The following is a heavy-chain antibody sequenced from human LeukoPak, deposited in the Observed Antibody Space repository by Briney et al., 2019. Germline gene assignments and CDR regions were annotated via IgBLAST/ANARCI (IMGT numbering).Heavy chain of an antibody. V-gene: IGHV4-61*01. CDR3: ARGGGYCSGSSCYSTNWFDP. D-gene: IGHD2-15*01. Sequence: PSETLSLTCTVSDGSISSSSYSWSWIRQAPGKALEYIAYIYISGNTNYNPSLKSRVTISVDTSKNQFSLNLGSVTAADTAVYYCARGGGYCSGSSCYSTNWFDPWGQGTLVTVSS. CDR2: IYISGNT. J-gene: IGHJ5*02. CDR1: DGSISSSSYS.